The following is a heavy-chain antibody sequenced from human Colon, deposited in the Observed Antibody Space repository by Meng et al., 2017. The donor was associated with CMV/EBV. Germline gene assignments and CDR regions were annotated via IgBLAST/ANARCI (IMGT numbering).Heavy chain of an antibody. CDR3: ARELNVVVGLRWFDP. Sequence: SGFTFRDYYMSWIRQAPGKGLEWVSYISSSGTTIYYTDSVKGRFTISRDNAKNSLHLQMDSLRAEGTAVYYCARELNVVVGLRWFDPWGPGTLVTVSS. CDR2: ISSSGTTI. D-gene: IGHD1-26*01. CDR1: GFTFRDYY. V-gene: IGHV3-11*01. J-gene: IGHJ5*02.